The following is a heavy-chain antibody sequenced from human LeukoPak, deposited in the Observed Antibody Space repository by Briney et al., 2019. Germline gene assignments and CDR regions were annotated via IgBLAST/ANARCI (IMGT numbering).Heavy chain of an antibody. J-gene: IGHJ4*02. Sequence: SETLSLTCAVSGGSISSSSYYWGWIRQPPGKGLEWIGSIYYSGSTYYNPSLKSRVTISVDTSKNQFSLKLSSVTAADTAVYYCAREPYYYDSSGYYPFFDYWGQGTLVTVSS. CDR3: AREPYYYDSSGYYPFFDY. V-gene: IGHV4-39*07. CDR1: GGSISSSSYY. D-gene: IGHD3-22*01. CDR2: IYYSGST.